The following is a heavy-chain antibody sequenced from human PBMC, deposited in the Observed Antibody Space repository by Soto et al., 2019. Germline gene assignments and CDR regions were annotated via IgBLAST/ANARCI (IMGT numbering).Heavy chain of an antibody. CDR2: ISGSSSTI. J-gene: IGHJ6*02. Sequence: GGSLRLSCAASGFTFSRYSMNWVRQAPGKGLGCVSHISGSSSTIYYTDSVKGRFTVSRDNAKNSLYLQMNSLRDEDTAVYFCAKTSLRVYYYGMDVWGQGTTVTVSS. CDR3: AKTSLRVYYYGMDV. V-gene: IGHV3-48*02. CDR1: GFTFSRYS.